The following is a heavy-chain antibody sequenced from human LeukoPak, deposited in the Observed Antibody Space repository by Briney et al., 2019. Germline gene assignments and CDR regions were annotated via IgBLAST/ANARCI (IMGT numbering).Heavy chain of an antibody. CDR2: VDHTGST. V-gene: IGHV4-59*01. CDR3: ARGRVSSSTWYSTYYYYFYMDV. CDR1: DDSITMYY. D-gene: IGHD4-11*01. J-gene: IGHJ6*03. Sequence: PSETLSLTCSVSDDSITMYYWTWIRQPPGKGLEWIGYVDHTGSTNFNPSLNGRVSIPRDTSKNLFSLNLRSVTAAATAVYFCARGRVSSSTWYSTYYYYFYMDVWGKGTTVTVSS.